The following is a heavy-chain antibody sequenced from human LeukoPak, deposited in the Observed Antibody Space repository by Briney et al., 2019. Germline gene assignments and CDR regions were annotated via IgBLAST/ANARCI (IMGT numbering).Heavy chain of an antibody. CDR2: TYYRSKWYY. V-gene: IGHV6-1*01. CDR1: GESASSTGAS. Sequence: SQTLSLTCAISGESASSTGASWNWIRQSPSRGLEWLGRTYYRSKWYYEYALSVQSRIIVAPDTSKNQFSLQLNSVTPEDTAVYYCVRGNYNFDYWGQGTLVTVSS. J-gene: IGHJ4*02. CDR3: VRGNYNFDY. D-gene: IGHD5-24*01.